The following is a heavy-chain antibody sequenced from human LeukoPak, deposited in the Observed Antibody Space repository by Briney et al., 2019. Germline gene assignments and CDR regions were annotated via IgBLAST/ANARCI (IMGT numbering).Heavy chain of an antibody. V-gene: IGHV4-4*07. CDR3: ARDLGGYSDGSYYYYMDV. CDR2: FFISGTSGTT. D-gene: IGHD5-18*01. Sequence: SETLSLTCTVSGGSVSTYYWSWIRQPAGKGLEFIGRFFISGTSGTTNYNPSLKSRVTMSLDTSKNQFSLKLSSVTAADTAVYYCARDLGGYSDGSYYYYMDVWGKGTTVTVSS. CDR1: GGSVSTYY. J-gene: IGHJ6*03.